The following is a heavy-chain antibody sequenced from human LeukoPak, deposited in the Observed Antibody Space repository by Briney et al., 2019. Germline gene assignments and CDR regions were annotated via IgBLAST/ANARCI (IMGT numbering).Heavy chain of an antibody. J-gene: IGHJ4*02. D-gene: IGHD6-19*01. Sequence: PSQTLSLTCTVSGGSISSGGYYWSWIRQHPGKGLEWIGYIYYSGSTNYNPSLKSRVTISVDKSKNQFSLKLSSVTAADTAVYYCARSSSGWYMYYFDYWGQGTLVTVSS. CDR3: ARSSSGWYMYYFDY. CDR2: IYYSGST. CDR1: GGSISSGGYY. V-gene: IGHV4-31*03.